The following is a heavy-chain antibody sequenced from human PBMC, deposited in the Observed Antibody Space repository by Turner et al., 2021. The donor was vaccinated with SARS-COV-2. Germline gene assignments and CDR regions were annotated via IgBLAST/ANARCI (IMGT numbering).Heavy chain of an antibody. D-gene: IGHD5-18*01. Sequence: QLQLQESGPGLVKSSETLSLTCTVSGGSISSSNYYWGWIRQPPGKGLEWIGSVYYSGRTYYNPSLKSRLTISVDTSKNQFSLKLSSVTAADTAVYYCARFEYGYSYSFGFDYWGQGTLVTVSS. V-gene: IGHV4-39*01. CDR2: VYYSGRT. J-gene: IGHJ4*02. CDR3: ARFEYGYSYSFGFDY. CDR1: GGSISSSNYY.